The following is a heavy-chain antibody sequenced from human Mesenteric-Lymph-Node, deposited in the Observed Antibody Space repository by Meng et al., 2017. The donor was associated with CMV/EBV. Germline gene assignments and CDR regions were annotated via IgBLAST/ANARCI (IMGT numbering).Heavy chain of an antibody. CDR1: GGTFSSYT. CDR3: AGGIAAAGSRWFDP. J-gene: IGHJ5*02. D-gene: IGHD6-13*01. CDR2: IIPILGIA. V-gene: IGHV1-69*02. Sequence: QVQLAQSGAEARKPCPSVKVSCKASGGTFSSYTISWVRQAPGQGLEWMGRIIPILGIANYAQKFQGRVTITADKSTSTAYIELNSLRSEDTAVYYCAGGIAAAGSRWFDPWGQGTLVTVSS.